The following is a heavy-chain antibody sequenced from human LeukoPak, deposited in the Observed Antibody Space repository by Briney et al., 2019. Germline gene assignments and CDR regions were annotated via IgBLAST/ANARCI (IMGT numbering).Heavy chain of an antibody. D-gene: IGHD1-20*01. Sequence: GGSLRLSCAGSGFTFNNHYMNWVRQAPGKGLEWVSSISSTSTYIYYADSVKGRFTISRDNVKSSLYLQMNRLRTEDTAVYYCARDLRAITLDSWGQGTLVTVSS. J-gene: IGHJ4*02. V-gene: IGHV3-21*01. CDR2: ISSTSTYI. CDR1: GFTFNNHY. CDR3: ARDLRAITLDS.